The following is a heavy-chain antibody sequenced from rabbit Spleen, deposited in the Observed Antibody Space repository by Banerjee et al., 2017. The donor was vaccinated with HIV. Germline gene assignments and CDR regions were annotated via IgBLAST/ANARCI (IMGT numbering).Heavy chain of an antibody. V-gene: IGHV1S40*01. CDR3: ARDTSSSFSSYGMDL. J-gene: IGHJ6*01. CDR1: GLDFSGDSY. CDR2: IDIGSSGFT. Sequence: QSLEESGGDLVKPGASLTLTCKASGLDFSGDSYDSYMCWVRKAPGKGLEWIACIDIGSSGFTYFASWAKGRFTISKASSTTVTLQMTSLTAADTATYFCARDTSSSFSSYGMDLWGQGTLVTVS. D-gene: IGHD1-1*01.